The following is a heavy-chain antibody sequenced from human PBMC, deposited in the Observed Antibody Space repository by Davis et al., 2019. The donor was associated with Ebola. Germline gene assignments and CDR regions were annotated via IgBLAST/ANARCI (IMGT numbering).Heavy chain of an antibody. Sequence: GESLKISCAASGFTFSSYAMHWVRQAPGKGLEWVAVISYDGSNKYYADSVKGRFTISRDNSKNTLYLQMNSLRAEDTAVYYCAKTGCSSTSCYYFDYWGQGTLVTVSS. CDR2: ISYDGSNK. CDR3: AKTGCSSTSCYYFDY. D-gene: IGHD2-2*01. J-gene: IGHJ4*02. CDR1: GFTFSSYA. V-gene: IGHV3-30-3*02.